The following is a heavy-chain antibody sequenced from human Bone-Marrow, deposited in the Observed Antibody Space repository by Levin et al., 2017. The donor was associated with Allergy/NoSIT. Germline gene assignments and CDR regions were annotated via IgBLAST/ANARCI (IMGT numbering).Heavy chain of an antibody. V-gene: IGHV3-30*09. J-gene: IGHJ6*02. CDR1: GFTLSSHF. Sequence: LSLTCAASGFTLSSHFMHWVRQAPGKGLEWVAVISDDGRNKYYADSVKGRFAMSRDNSKNTVFLQMNSLRADDTAVYYCARGHCKSSSCYLGYYYYGMDVWGQGTTVSVS. D-gene: IGHD2/OR15-2a*01. CDR2: ISDDGRNK. CDR3: ARGHCKSSSCYLGYYYYGMDV.